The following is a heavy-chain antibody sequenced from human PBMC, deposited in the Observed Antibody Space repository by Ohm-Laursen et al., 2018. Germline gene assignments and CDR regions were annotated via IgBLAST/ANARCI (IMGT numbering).Heavy chain of an antibody. Sequence: SLRLSCTASGFIFSSYEMNWVRQAPGKGLEWVSKISSSGSTIYYADSVKGRFTISRDNAKNSLYLQMNSLRAEDTAVYYCAKGDGSGSYDLNWFDPWGQGTLVTVSS. V-gene: IGHV3-48*03. CDR3: AKGDGSGSYDLNWFDP. CDR1: GFIFSSYE. J-gene: IGHJ5*02. CDR2: ISSSGSTI. D-gene: IGHD3-10*01.